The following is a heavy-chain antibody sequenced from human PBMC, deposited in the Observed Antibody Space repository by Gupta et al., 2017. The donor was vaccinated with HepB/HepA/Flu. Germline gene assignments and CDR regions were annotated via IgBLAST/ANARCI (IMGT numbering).Heavy chain of an antibody. J-gene: IGHJ4*02. D-gene: IGHD1-7*01. CDR1: GFTFSRHG. CDR2: ISYDGSNK. V-gene: IGHV3-30*18. CDR3: AKSSGTKVFDY. Sequence: QVQLVESGGGVVQPGRSLSLSCAASGFTFSRHGMHWVRQAPGKGLEWVAVISYDGSNKYYADSVKGRFTISRDNSKNTLYLQMNSLRAEDTAVYYCAKSSGTKVFDYWGQGTLVTVSS.